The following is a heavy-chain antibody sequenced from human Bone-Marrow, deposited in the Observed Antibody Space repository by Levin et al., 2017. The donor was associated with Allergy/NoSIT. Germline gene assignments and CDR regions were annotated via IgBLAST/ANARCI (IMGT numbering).Heavy chain of an antibody. CDR3: ARYGPYYYYYMDG. J-gene: IGHJ6*03. CDR2: IKQDGSEK. V-gene: IGHV3-7*01. D-gene: IGHD4-17*01. Sequence: GGSLRLSCAASGFTFSRYWMSWVRQAPGKGLEWVANIKQDGSEKYYVDSVKGRFTISRDNAKNSLYLQMNSLRAEDTAMYFCARYGPYYYYYMDGWGKGTTVTVSS. CDR1: GFTFSRYW.